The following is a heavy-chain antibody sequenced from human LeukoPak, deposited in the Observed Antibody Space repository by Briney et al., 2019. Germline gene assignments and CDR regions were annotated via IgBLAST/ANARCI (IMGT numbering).Heavy chain of an antibody. D-gene: IGHD6-19*01. CDR1: GFPFNSYW. V-gene: IGHV3-74*01. CDR2: IKSDGMTT. Sequence: VGSLRLSCAASGFPFNSYWMHWVRHAPGKGLVWVSRIKSDGMTTNYADSVKGRFTISRDNAKNTLYLQMNSLRAEDTAVYYCARVGAVAGTLDSWGQGTQVTVSS. J-gene: IGHJ4*02. CDR3: ARVGAVAGTLDS.